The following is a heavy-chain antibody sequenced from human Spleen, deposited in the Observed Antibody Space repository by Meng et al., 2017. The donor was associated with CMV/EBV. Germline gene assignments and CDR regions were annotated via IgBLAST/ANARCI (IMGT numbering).Heavy chain of an antibody. CDR3: ARVRGYGDYWSYFDY. Sequence: ASVKVSCKASGYSFPNHDINWVRQAPGQGLEWMGIINPSGGSTSYAQKFQGRVTMTRDTSTSTVYMELSSLRSEDTAVYYCARVRGYGDYWSYFDYWGQGTLVTVSS. CDR2: INPSGGST. CDR1: GYSFPNHD. V-gene: IGHV1-46*01. J-gene: IGHJ4*02. D-gene: IGHD4-17*01.